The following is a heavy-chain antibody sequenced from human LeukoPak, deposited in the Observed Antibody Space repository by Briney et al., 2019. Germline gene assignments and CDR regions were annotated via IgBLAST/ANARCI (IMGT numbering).Heavy chain of an antibody. Sequence: GGSLRLSCAASGFTFSGYDMSWVRQAPGKGLEWVSYTSSSSSTIYYADSVKSRFTISRDNAKNSLYLQMNSLRAEDTAVYYCARDRVAARQWGYYYMDVWGKGTTVTVSS. CDR3: ARDRVAARQWGYYYMDV. CDR1: GFTFSGYD. D-gene: IGHD6-6*01. CDR2: TSSSSSTI. V-gene: IGHV3-48*04. J-gene: IGHJ6*03.